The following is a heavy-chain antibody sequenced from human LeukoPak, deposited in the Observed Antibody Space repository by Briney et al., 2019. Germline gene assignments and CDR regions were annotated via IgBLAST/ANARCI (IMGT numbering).Heavy chain of an antibody. CDR2: ISGSGGST. Sequence: GGSLRHSCAASGFTLCSYAMSWVRPAPGKGLEWVSAISGSGGSTYYADSVKGRFTISRDNSKNTLYLQMNSLRAEDTAAYYCAKDYDFMDYWGQGTLVTVSS. D-gene: IGHD3-3*01. CDR1: GFTLCSYA. V-gene: IGHV3-23*01. J-gene: IGHJ4*02. CDR3: AKDYDFMDY.